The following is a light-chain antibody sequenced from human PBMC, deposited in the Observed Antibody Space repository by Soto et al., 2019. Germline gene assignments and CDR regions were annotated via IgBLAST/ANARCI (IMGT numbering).Light chain of an antibody. CDR2: DVS. CDR1: SSDVGGYNY. J-gene: IGLJ1*01. Sequence: QSVLTQPASVSGSPGQSITISCTGTSSDVGGYNYVSWYQHHPGKAPKLMIYDVSNRPSGVSNRFSGSKSGNTASPTISGLQAEDEADYYCSSYTSSSTLLYVFGTGTKVTVL. V-gene: IGLV2-14*03. CDR3: SSYTSSSTLLYV.